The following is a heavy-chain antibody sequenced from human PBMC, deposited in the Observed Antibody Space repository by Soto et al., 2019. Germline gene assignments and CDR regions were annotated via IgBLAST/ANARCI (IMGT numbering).Heavy chain of an antibody. J-gene: IGHJ6*02. CDR2: ISSSSSYI. Sequence: EVQLVESGGGLVKPGGSLRLSCAASGFTFSSYSMNWVRQAPGKGLEWVSSISSSSSYIYYADSVKGRFTISRDNAKNTLYLQMNSLRAEDTAVYYCARDGNPSSSWYSGNYYSYGMDVWGQGTTVTVSS. CDR3: ARDGNPSSSWYSGNYYSYGMDV. CDR1: GFTFSSYS. D-gene: IGHD6-13*01. V-gene: IGHV3-21*01.